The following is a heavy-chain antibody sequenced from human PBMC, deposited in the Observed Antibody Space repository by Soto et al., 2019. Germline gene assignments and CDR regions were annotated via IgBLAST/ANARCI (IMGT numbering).Heavy chain of an antibody. Sequence: RVASVTISCEAPGYKFTRACIGWVIQMPGKGLRWMGARYPGDQDIRYRPSCQGQVTISADKSISTAYLQWSSLKASATAMYSGALLRYSSAVWTVGGAFDIWGQGTMFTVSS. CDR2: RYPGDQDI. J-gene: IGHJ3*02. CDR3: ALLRYSSAVWTVGGAFDI. V-gene: IGHV5-51*01. D-gene: IGHD3-22*01. CDR1: GYKFTRAC.